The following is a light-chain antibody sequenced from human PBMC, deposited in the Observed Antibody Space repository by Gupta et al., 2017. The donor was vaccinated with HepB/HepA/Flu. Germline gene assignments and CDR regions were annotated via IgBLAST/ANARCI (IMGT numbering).Light chain of an antibody. J-gene: IGKJ1*01. CDR2: NRS. V-gene: IGKV3-15*01. CDR3: QQYNSWPWT. CDR1: QTINSH. Sequence: VMTPSPATLSVSPGERATLSCRASQTINSHLAWYQQKPGQAPRLLIYNRSTRGTAIPARFSGSGSGTEFTLTISSLQSEDFVVYYCQQYNSWPWTFGQGTKVEIK.